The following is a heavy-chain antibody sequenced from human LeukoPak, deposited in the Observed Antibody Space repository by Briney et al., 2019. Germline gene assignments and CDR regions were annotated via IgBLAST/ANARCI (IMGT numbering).Heavy chain of an antibody. V-gene: IGHV1-24*01. CDR3: ATDPGETVPAAKGPRGDYCYGMDV. D-gene: IGHD2-2*01. Sequence: ASVKVSCKVSGYTLTGLAMHWVRQAPGKGLEWMGGFDPEGGETSYAQRFQGRVTLTEDTSTAKAYMELNSLRSDDPAVYYCATDPGETVPAAKGPRGDYCYGMDVWGQGTTVTVSS. J-gene: IGHJ6*02. CDR2: FDPEGGET. CDR1: GYTLTGLA.